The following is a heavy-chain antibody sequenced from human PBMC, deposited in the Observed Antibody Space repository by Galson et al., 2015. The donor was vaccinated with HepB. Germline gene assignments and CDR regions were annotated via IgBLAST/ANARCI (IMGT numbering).Heavy chain of an antibody. D-gene: IGHD3-10*01. J-gene: IGHJ4*02. CDR3: AKDNSYGSGSYFSY. CDR1: GFTFDDYA. V-gene: IGHV3-9*01. Sequence: SLRLSCAASGFTFDDYAMHWVRQAPGKGLEWVSGISWNSGSIGYADSVKGRFTISRDNAKNSLYLQMNSLRAEDTALYYCAKDNSYGSGSYFSYWGQGTLVTVSS. CDR2: ISWNSGSI.